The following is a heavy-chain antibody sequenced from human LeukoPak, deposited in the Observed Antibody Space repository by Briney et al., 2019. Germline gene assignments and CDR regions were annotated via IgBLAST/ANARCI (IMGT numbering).Heavy chain of an antibody. J-gene: IGHJ2*01. D-gene: IGHD3-16*02. CDR2: ISSSSSYI. CDR1: GFTFSSYS. V-gene: IGHV3-21*01. CDR3: ASNYDYVWGSYRPGWYFDL. Sequence: PGGSLRLSCAASGFTFSSYSMNWVRQAPGKGLEWVSCISSSSSYIYYADSVKGRFTISRDNAKNSLYLQMNSLRAEDTAVYYCASNYDYVWGSYRPGWYFDLWGRGTLVTVSS.